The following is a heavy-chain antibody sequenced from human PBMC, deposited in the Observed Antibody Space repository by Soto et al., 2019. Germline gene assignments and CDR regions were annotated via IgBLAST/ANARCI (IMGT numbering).Heavy chain of an antibody. CDR2: IIPIFGTA. V-gene: IGHV1-69*13. Sequence: WASVKVSCKASGGTFSSYAISWVRQAPGQGLEWMGGIIPIFGTANYAQKFQGRVTITADESTSTAYMELSSLRSEDTAVYYCARVRNYYDSSGHWSFDYWGQGTLVTVSS. CDR3: ARVRNYYDSSGHWSFDY. J-gene: IGHJ4*02. CDR1: GGTFSSYA. D-gene: IGHD3-22*01.